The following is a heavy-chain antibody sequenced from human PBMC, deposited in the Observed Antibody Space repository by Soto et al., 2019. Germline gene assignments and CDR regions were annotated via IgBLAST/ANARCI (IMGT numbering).Heavy chain of an antibody. D-gene: IGHD5-12*01. CDR3: AHRLRWMANFDY. J-gene: IGHJ4*02. Sequence: SGPTLVNPTHTLTLTCTFSGFSLATIGVGVGWIRQPPGNALEWLALIYWNDEKRYSPSLNSRLTITKDTSRNQVVLTMTNMDPVDKATYYCAHRLRWMANFDYWGQGTRITVSS. CDR1: GFSLATIGVG. CDR2: IYWNDEK. V-gene: IGHV2-5*01.